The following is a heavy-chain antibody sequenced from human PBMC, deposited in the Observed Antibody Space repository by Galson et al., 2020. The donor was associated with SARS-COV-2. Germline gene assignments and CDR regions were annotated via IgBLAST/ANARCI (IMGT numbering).Heavy chain of an antibody. CDR3: VRGLSGDWPYYYFYGMDV. CDR2: NNTSTGSA. CDR1: GYRITGYY. D-gene: IGHD2-21*02. J-gene: IGHJ6*02. Sequence: ATVKVSCKASGYRITGYYMYWVRKAPRQGLEYLGWNNTSTGSASYGQKFKDRVTMTSDMSITTAFLKLSGLRVDDTAVYYCVRGLSGDWPYYYFYGMDVWGQGTTVTVSS. V-gene: IGHV1-2*02.